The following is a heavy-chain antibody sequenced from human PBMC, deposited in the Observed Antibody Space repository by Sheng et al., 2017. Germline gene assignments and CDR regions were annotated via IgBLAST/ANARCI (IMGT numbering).Heavy chain of an antibody. Sequence: QVQLVQSGAEVKKPGSSVKVSCKASGGTFSSYTISWVRQAPGQGLEWMGRIIPILGIANYAQKFQGRVTITADKSTSTAYMELSSLRSEDTAVYYCARDRVSDYGYMDVWGKGTTVTVSS. J-gene: IGHJ6*03. CDR3: ARDRVSDYGYMDV. CDR2: IIPILGIA. D-gene: IGHD4-17*01. CDR1: GGTFSSYT. V-gene: IGHV1-69*08.